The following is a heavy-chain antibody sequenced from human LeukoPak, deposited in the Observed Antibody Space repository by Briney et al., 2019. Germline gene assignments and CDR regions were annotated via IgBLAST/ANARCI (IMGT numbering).Heavy chain of an antibody. V-gene: IGHV4-34*01. CDR2: INHSGST. Sequence: PSETLSLTCAVYGGSFSGYYWSWIRQPPGKGLEWIGEINHSGSTNYNPSLKSRVAISVDTSKNQFSLKLTSVTAADTAVYYCARETSQKGAHYMDVWGKGTTVTISS. D-gene: IGHD3-16*01. CDR3: ARETSQKGAHYMDV. J-gene: IGHJ6*03. CDR1: GGSFSGYY.